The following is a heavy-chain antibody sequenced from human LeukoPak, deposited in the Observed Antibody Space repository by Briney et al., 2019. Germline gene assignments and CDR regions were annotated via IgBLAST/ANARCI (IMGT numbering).Heavy chain of an antibody. Sequence: GGSLRLSCAAAGFTFIVYRTRLVRQPPGEGVERVATVTQDGSEKNNVHSVKDRSTISSDNAKSSLFLQMNSLRAEDTAVYYCARLGCVRACPHGALNWWGQGTLVTVSS. CDR3: ARLGCVRACPHGALNW. V-gene: IGHV3-7*03. CDR1: GFTFIVYR. J-gene: IGHJ4*02. D-gene: IGHD3/OR15-3a*01. CDR2: VTQDGSEK.